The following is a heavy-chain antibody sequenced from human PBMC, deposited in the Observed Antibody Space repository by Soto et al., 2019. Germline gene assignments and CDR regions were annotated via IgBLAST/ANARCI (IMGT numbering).Heavy chain of an antibody. D-gene: IGHD3-10*01. Sequence: SETLSLTCAVSGVSISSSTWGSWVRQPPGKGLQWIGEIYHSGSTNYIPSLKSRVTISVDKSRNQFSLKLSSVTAADTAVYYCARRWGEGRVDYWGQGTLVTVS. J-gene: IGHJ4*02. V-gene: IGHV4-4*02. CDR2: IYHSGST. CDR3: ARRWGEGRVDY. CDR1: GVSISSSTW.